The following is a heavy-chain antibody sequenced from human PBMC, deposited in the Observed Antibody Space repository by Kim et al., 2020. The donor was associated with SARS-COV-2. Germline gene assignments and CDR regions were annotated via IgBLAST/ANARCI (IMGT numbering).Heavy chain of an antibody. CDR3: ARFHYGDSLFFYYVMDI. V-gene: IGHV5-51*01. CDR2: IFPSDSDT. Sequence: GESLKISCKASGYGFTNYWIGWVRQMPGKGLEWMGFIFPSDSDTRYSPSFQGHVIMSVDKSISTAYLQWSSLKASDTAMYYCARFHYGDSLFFYYVMDIWGQGTTHTVS. J-gene: IGHJ6*02. D-gene: IGHD4-17*01. CDR1: GYGFTNYW.